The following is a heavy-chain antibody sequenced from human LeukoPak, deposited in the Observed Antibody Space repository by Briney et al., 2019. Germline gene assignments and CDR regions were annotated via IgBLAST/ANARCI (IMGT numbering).Heavy chain of an antibody. CDR3: ARRVGRNFGVAPWWFDP. V-gene: IGHV1-18*01. Sequence: ASVKVSCKASGHTFTSYGISWVRQAPGQGLEWMGWISAYNGNTNYAQMLQGRVTMTTDTSTSTAYMELRSLRSDDTAVYYCARRVGRNFGVAPWWFDPWGQGTLVTVSS. D-gene: IGHD3-3*01. J-gene: IGHJ5*02. CDR2: ISAYNGNT. CDR1: GHTFTSYG.